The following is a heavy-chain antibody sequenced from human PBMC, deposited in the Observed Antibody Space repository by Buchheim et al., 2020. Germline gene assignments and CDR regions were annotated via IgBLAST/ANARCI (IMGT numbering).Heavy chain of an antibody. V-gene: IGHV1-2*02. J-gene: IGHJ4*02. Sequence: QVQLVQSGAEVKKPGASVKVSCKTSEYTRHHTHWLRQAPGQGLECVGRVNPDTGGTQYAQKFQGRVTLTRDTSITTTYMELSSLTSDDTAVFYCAIATDLVNPANPTFDSWGQGTL. D-gene: IGHD5-12*01. CDR1: EYTRHH. CDR3: AIATDLVNPANPTFDS. CDR2: VNPDTGGT.